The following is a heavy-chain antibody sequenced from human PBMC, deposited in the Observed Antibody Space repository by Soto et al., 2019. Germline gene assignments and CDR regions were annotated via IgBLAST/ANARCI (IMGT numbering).Heavy chain of an antibody. CDR3: ARDRESIAARLSQQNWFDP. CDR1: GGSISSSNW. CDR2: IYHSGST. V-gene: IGHV4-4*02. D-gene: IGHD6-6*01. J-gene: IGHJ5*02. Sequence: KPSETLSLTCAVSGGSISSSNWWSWVRQPPGKGLEWIGEIYHSGSTNYSPSLKSRVTISVDKSKNQFSLKLSSVTAADTAVYYCARDRESIAARLSQQNWFDPWGQGTLVTVSS.